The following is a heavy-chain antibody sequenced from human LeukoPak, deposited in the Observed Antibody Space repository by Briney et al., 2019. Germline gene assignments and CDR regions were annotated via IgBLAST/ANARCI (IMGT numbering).Heavy chain of an antibody. Sequence: PGGSLRLSCAASAFTLSSNYMSWVRQAPGKGLEWVSVIYSGGSTYYADAVKGRFTISRDNSKNTLYLQMNSLRAEDTAVYYCARGPGYCSSTSCWGDNWFDPWGQGTLVTVSS. CDR1: AFTLSSNY. D-gene: IGHD2-2*01. CDR2: IYSGGST. CDR3: ARGPGYCSSTSCWGDNWFDP. V-gene: IGHV3-53*01. J-gene: IGHJ5*02.